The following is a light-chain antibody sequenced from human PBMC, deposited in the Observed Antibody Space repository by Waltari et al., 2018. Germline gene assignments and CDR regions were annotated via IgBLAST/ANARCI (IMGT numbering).Light chain of an antibody. CDR3: QSYDSSSNWV. J-gene: IGLJ3*02. Sequence: NFMLTQPHSVSESPGKTVTISCTGSSGSIASNHVQWYQQRPGSAPTTVIYEDNQRPSGVPDRFSGSIDSSSNSVSLTISGLKTEDEADYYCQSYDSSSNWVFGGGTKLTVL. V-gene: IGLV6-57*02. CDR1: SGSIASNH. CDR2: EDN.